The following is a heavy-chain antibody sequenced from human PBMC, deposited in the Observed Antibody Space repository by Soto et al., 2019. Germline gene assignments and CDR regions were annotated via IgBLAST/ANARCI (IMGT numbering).Heavy chain of an antibody. D-gene: IGHD6-13*01. Sequence: SETLSLTCTVSGGSISSGGYYWSWIRQHPGKGLEWIGYIYYSGSTYYNPSLKSRVTISVDTSKNQFSLKLSPVTAADTAVYYCARVSSSWYWFDPWGQGTLVTVSS. CDR2: IYYSGST. V-gene: IGHV4-31*03. CDR1: GGSISSGGYY. J-gene: IGHJ5*02. CDR3: ARVSSSWYWFDP.